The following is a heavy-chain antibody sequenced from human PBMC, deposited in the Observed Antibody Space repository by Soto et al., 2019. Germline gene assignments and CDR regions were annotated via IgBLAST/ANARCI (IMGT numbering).Heavy chain of an antibody. CDR2: IFYSGGT. CDR1: GGSILDSTYY. Sequence: SETLSLTCTVSGGSILDSTYYWAWIRQSPGKGLEWIGTIFYSGGTFYTPSLKSRVTMSVDTSNNQFTLKLSSVTAADTSVYYCARQASGYYYGWFDPWGQGTLVTVSS. D-gene: IGHD3-22*01. V-gene: IGHV4-39*01. CDR3: ARQASGYYYGWFDP. J-gene: IGHJ5*02.